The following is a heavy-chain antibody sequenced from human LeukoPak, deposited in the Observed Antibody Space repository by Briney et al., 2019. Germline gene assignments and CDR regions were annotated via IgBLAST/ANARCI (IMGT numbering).Heavy chain of an antibody. CDR1: GGSISSGGYY. V-gene: IGHV4-30-2*01. J-gene: IGHJ4*02. CDR3: ARAPQVDRYSDY. CDR2: IYHSGST. Sequence: SETLSLTCTVSGGSISSGGYYWSWIRQPPGKGLEWIAYIYHSGSTHYNPSLKSRVTISVDRSKNQFSLKLNSVTAADTAVYYCARAPQVDRYSDYWGQGTLVTVSS. D-gene: IGHD5-12*01.